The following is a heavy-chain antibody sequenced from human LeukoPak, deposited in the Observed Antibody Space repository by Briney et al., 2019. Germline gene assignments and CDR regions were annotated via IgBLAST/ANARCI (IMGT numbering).Heavy chain of an antibody. CDR1: GGSISSGDYY. CDR2: IYYSGST. V-gene: IGHV4-30-4*01. D-gene: IGHD3-10*01. CDR3: ARHQVYGSGSLYYFDY. J-gene: IGHJ4*02. Sequence: SSQTLSLTCTVSGGSISSGDYYWSWIRQPPGKGLEWIGYIYYSGSTYYNPSLKSRVTISVDTSKNQFSLKLSSVTAADTAVYFCARHQVYGSGSLYYFDYWGQGTLVTVSS.